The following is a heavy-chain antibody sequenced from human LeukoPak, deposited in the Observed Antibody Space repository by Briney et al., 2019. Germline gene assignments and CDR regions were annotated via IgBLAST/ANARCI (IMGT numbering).Heavy chain of an antibody. Sequence: GGSLRLSCAKSGFSFSSYGFHWFRQTPDKGLDWVAFTRYDGMVNHYKDSVKGRFTISRDNSKNTVYLQMSSLRTEDTAVYFCAKEENSGWYGTDLWGRGTQVIVSS. CDR1: GFSFSSYG. CDR3: AKEENSGWYGTDL. CDR2: TRYDGMVN. V-gene: IGHV3-30*02. J-gene: IGHJ5*02. D-gene: IGHD6-19*01.